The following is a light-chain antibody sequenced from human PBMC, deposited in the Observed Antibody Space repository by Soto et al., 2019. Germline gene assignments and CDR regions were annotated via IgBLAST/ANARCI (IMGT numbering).Light chain of an antibody. CDR1: SSNIGAGYD. J-gene: IGLJ2*01. V-gene: IGLV1-40*01. Sequence: QSVLTQPPSVSGAPGQTVTISCTGSSSNIGAGYDVQWYQQLPGAAPQLVIFGNTNRPSGVPDRFSGSRSGTSASLDIIGLQAEDEGDYCCQSYDSSLTVYVVFGGGTKVTVL. CDR2: GNT. CDR3: QSYDSSLTVYVV.